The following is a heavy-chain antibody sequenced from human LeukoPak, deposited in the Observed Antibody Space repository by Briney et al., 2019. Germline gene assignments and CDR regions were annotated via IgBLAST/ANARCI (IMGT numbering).Heavy chain of an antibody. V-gene: IGHV1-2*02. CDR1: GYTFTGYN. CDR2: INPNSGGT. CDR3: ARAVTQLLYYFDY. J-gene: IGHJ4*02. D-gene: IGHD2-2*01. Sequence: ASVKVSCKASGYTFTGYNMHWVRQAPGQGLEWMGWINPNSGGTNYAQKFQGRVTMTRDTSISTAYMELSRLRSDDTAVYYCARAVTQLLYYFDYWGQGTLVTVSS.